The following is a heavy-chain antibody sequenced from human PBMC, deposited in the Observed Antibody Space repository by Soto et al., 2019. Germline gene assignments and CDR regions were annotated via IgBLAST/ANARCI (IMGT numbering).Heavy chain of an antibody. J-gene: IGHJ6*02. CDR1: GFTFSSYS. CDR3: ARNPTATVTTIYYYYYYGMDV. Sequence: GGSLRLSCAASGFTFSSYSMNWVRQAPGKGLEWVSYISSSSSTIYYADSVKGRFTISRDNAKNSLYLQMNSLRDEDTAVYYCARNPTATVTTIYYYYYYGMDVWGQGTTVTVSS. CDR2: ISSSSSTI. V-gene: IGHV3-48*02. D-gene: IGHD4-17*01.